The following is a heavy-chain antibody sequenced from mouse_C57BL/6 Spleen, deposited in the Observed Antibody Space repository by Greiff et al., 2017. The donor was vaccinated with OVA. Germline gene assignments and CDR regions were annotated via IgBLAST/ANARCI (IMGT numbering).Heavy chain of an antibody. CDR3: ARDSNFFFDY. D-gene: IGHD2-5*01. J-gene: IGHJ2*01. V-gene: IGHV1-26*01. Sequence: VQLKQSGPELVKPGASVKISCKASGYTFTDYYMNWVKQSHGKSLEWIGDINPNNGGTSYNQKFKGKATLTVDKSSSTAYMELHSLTSEDSAVYYCARDSNFFFDYWGQGTTLTVSS. CDR2: INPNNGGT. CDR1: GYTFTDYY.